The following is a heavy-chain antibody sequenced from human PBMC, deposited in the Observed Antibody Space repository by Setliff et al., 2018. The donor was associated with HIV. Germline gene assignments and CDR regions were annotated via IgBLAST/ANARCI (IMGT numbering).Heavy chain of an antibody. Sequence: PSETLSLTCAVSAVSISSGPYYWGRIRQPPGKGLEWIGSVHYSGSTYHNPSLNSRATTSIDTPKNQFSLKLNSVTAADTAVYYCARLSGGMVPNYWGPGTLVTVSS. CDR3: ARLSGGMVPNY. D-gene: IGHD3-10*01. V-gene: IGHV4-39*01. CDR1: AVSISSGPYY. CDR2: VHYSGST. J-gene: IGHJ4*02.